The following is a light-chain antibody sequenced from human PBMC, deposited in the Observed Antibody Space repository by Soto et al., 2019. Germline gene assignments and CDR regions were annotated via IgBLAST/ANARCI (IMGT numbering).Light chain of an antibody. CDR2: DVA. V-gene: IGLV2-8*01. J-gene: IGLJ2*01. Sequence: QSVLTQPPSASGSPGQSVTISCTGTLSDVDGCNCVSWYQQHPGKAPKLMIYDVAKRPSGVPDRFSGSRSGTTASLTVSGLQAEDDANYYCSSYAGNNVIFGGGTKLTVL. CDR3: SSYAGNNVI. CDR1: LSDVDGCNC.